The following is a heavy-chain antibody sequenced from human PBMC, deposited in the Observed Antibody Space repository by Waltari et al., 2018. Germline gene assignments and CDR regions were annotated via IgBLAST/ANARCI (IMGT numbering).Heavy chain of an antibody. CDR1: GESFIGYY. Sequence: QMQLQQWGAGLLKPSETLSLTCAVSGESFIGYYWNWIRQPPGWGLEWIGEIHHSGSINYNPSLESRVTISQDMSKNQFSLKLTSVTAADTAVYYCVRGKMYSRPYFDYWGQGTLVTVSS. CDR3: VRGKMYSRPYFDY. CDR2: IHHSGSI. J-gene: IGHJ4*02. D-gene: IGHD6-13*01. V-gene: IGHV4-34*01.